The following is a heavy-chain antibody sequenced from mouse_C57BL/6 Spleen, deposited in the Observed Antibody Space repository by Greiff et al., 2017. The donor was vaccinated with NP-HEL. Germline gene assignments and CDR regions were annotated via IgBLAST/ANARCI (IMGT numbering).Heavy chain of an antibody. D-gene: IGHD2-4*01. V-gene: IGHV1-42*01. CDR3: ARGYDYDGMDY. J-gene: IGHJ4*01. CDR2: INPSTGGT. CDR1: GYSFTGYY. Sequence: VQLQQSGPELVKPGASVKISCKASGYSFTGYYMNWVKQSPEKSLEWIGEINPSTGGTTYTQKFKAKATLTVDKSSSTAYMQLKRLTSEDSAVYYCARGYDYDGMDYWGQGTSVTVSS.